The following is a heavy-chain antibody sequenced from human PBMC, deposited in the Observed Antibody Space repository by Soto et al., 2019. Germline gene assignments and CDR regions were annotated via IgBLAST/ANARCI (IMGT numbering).Heavy chain of an antibody. CDR2: IYCSGST. CDR3: ARDRVVVTANNYYYYYGMDV. Sequence: PSETLSLTCTVSGGSISSYYWSWIRQRPGKGLEWIGYIYCSGSTNYNPSLKSRGTISVDTSKNQFSLKLSSVTAADTAVYYCARDRVVVTANNYYYYYGMDVWGQGTTVTVSS. J-gene: IGHJ6*02. V-gene: IGHV4-59*01. CDR1: GGSISSYY. D-gene: IGHD2-21*02.